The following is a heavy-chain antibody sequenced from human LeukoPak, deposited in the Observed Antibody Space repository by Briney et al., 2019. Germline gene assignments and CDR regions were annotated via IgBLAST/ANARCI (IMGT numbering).Heavy chain of an antibody. Sequence: ASVKVSCKASGYTFTGYYVHWVRQAPGQGLEWMGRISPNSGDTNYAQKFQGRVTMTRDTSSSTAYMELIRLRSDDTAEYYCARSGVDTYGLQASGDFDYWGQGILVTVSS. J-gene: IGHJ4*02. V-gene: IGHV1-2*06. CDR2: ISPNSGDT. CDR1: GYTFTGYY. D-gene: IGHD5-18*01. CDR3: ARSGVDTYGLQASGDFDY.